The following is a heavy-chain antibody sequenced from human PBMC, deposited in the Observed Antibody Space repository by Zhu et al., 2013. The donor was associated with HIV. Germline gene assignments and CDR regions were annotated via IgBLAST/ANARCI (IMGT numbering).Heavy chain of an antibody. CDR3: ARHGGWITLFGVVMVDAFDT. CDR1: GYSITSGYY. D-gene: IGHD3-3*01. J-gene: IGHJ3*02. Sequence: QVQLQESGPGLVKPSETLSLTCVVSGYSITSGYYWGWIRQPPGKGLEWIGSSYHSGSGYHNPSLKSRVNMSVDTSKNQFSLNLSLVTAADTAVYYCARHGGWITLFGVVMVDAFDTWGQGTMVRVSS. CDR2: SYHSGSG. V-gene: IGHV4-38-2*01.